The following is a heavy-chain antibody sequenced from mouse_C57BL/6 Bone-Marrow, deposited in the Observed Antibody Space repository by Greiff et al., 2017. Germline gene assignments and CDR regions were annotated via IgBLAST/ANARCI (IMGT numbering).Heavy chain of an antibody. J-gene: IGHJ2*01. CDR3: ARGDYYDYGADN. CDR1: GYTFTDYY. CDR2: INPNNGGT. Sequence: EVQLQQSGPELVKPGASVKISCKASGYTFTDYYMNWVKQSHGKSLEWIGDINPNNGGTSYNQKFKGKATLTVDKSSSTAYMELRSLTSEDSAVYYCARGDYYDYGADNWGQGTPPTVSS. D-gene: IGHD2-4*01. V-gene: IGHV1-26*01.